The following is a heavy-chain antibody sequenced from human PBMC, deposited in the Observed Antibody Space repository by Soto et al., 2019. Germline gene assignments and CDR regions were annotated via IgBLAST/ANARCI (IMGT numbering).Heavy chain of an antibody. V-gene: IGHV1-69*13. D-gene: IGHD5-18*01. CDR1: GGTFSSYA. CDR3: ARVYPGYSYGIDY. J-gene: IGHJ4*02. CDR2: IIPIFGTA. Sequence: GASVKVSWKASGGTFSSYAISWVRQAPGQGLEWMGGIIPIFGTANYAQKFQGRVTITADESTSTAYMELSSLRSEDTAVYYCARVYPGYSYGIDYWGQGTLVTVSS.